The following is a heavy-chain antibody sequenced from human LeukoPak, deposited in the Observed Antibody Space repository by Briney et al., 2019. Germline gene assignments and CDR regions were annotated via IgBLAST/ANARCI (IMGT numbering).Heavy chain of an antibody. CDR2: ISNSGGT. V-gene: IGHV4-4*08. CDR1: GGSISTYY. D-gene: IGHD6-13*01. J-gene: IGHJ4*02. Sequence: NPSETLSLTCTVSGGSISTYYWTWIRQPPGKGLEWIGYISNSGGTNYNPSLQSRVTVSLDTSKSQFSLKLSSVTAADTAVYFCAREGNNWYRALDYWGQGSLVTVSS. CDR3: AREGNNWYRALDY.